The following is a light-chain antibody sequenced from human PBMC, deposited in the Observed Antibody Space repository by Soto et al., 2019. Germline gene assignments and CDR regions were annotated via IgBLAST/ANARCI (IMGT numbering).Light chain of an antibody. J-gene: IGKJ4*01. CDR3: QQSYSPPFT. CDR1: QSFNSIY. CDR2: GAS. Sequence: ENVLTQSPGTLSLSPGERATLSCRASQSFNSIYLAWYQQKPGQAPRLLIYGASTRATGIPARFSGSGSGTEFTLTISSLQPEDFATYFCQQSYSPPFTFGGGTKVDIK. V-gene: IGKV3-20*01.